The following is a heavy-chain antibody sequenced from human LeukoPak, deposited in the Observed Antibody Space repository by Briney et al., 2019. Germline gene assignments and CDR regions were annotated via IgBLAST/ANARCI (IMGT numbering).Heavy chain of an antibody. Sequence: GGSLRLSCAASGFTVSSNYMSWVRQAPGKGLEWVSVIYSGGTTYYADSVKGRFTISRDNSKNTLYLQTNSLRADDTAVYYCAWRGFSYGLWVYWGQGTLVTVSS. J-gene: IGHJ4*02. CDR2: IYSGGTT. CDR3: AWRGFSYGLWVY. CDR1: GFTVSSNY. V-gene: IGHV3-53*01. D-gene: IGHD5-18*01.